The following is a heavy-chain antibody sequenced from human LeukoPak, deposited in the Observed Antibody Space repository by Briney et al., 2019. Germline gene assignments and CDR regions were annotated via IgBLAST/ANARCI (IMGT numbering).Heavy chain of an antibody. CDR1: GGTFSSYA. CDR2: IIPIFGTA. Sequence: SVKVSCKASGGTFSSYAISWVRQAPGQGLEWVGGIIPIFGTANYAQKFQGRVTITADESTSTAYMELSSLRSEDTAVYYCACSYNWNGGYFDYWGQGTLVTVSS. D-gene: IGHD1-20*01. J-gene: IGHJ4*02. V-gene: IGHV1-69*13. CDR3: ACSYNWNGGYFDY.